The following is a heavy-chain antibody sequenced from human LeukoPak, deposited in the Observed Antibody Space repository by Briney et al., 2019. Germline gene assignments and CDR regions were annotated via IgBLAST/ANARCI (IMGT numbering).Heavy chain of an antibody. D-gene: IGHD3-9*01. CDR1: GFTFSSYG. CDR2: IWYDGSNK. CDR3: AKDHGNYDILTGYLGFDP. Sequence: PGGSLRLSCAASGFTFSSYGMHWVRQAPGKGLEWVAVIWYDGSNKYYADSVEGRFTISRDNSKNTLYLQMNSLRAEDTAVYYCAKDHGNYDILTGYLGFDPWGQGTLVTVSS. V-gene: IGHV3-33*06. J-gene: IGHJ5*02.